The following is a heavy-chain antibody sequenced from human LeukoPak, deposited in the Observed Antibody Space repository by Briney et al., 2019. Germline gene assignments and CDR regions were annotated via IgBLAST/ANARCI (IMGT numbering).Heavy chain of an antibody. Sequence: GGSLRLSCAASGFTFSSYAMHWVRQAPGKGLEWVANIKQDGSEKYYADSVKGRFTISRDNGRNSLYLQMNSLRAEDTAVYYCARALKDLRRRIGGTTTFEYYYYMDVWGKGTTVTISS. CDR1: GFTFSSYA. J-gene: IGHJ6*03. V-gene: IGHV3-7*01. D-gene: IGHD1-26*01. CDR3: ARALKDLRRRIGGTTTFEYYYYMDV. CDR2: IKQDGSEK.